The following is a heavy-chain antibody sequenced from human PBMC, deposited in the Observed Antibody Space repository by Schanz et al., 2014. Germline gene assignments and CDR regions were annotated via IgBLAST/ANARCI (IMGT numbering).Heavy chain of an antibody. J-gene: IGHJ3*02. CDR1: GFTFGDYA. CDR3: ARVALPGYSSPRDAFDI. Sequence: EVQLLESGGGLVQPGGSLRLSCAASGFTFGDYAMTWVRQAPGKGLEWVSAINTGVNTYYADSVRGRFTMSRDNSKNTLYLQMNGLRAEDTAVYYCARVALPGYSSPRDAFDIWGQGTMVTVSS. V-gene: IGHV3-23*01. D-gene: IGHD5-18*01. CDR2: INTGVNT.